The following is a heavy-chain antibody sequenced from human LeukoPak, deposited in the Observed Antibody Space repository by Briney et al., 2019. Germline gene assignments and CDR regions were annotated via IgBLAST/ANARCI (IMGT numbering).Heavy chain of an antibody. Sequence: PSETLSLTCTVSGGSISSNFWSWIRQPPGKGLEYIGYIYNSGTTNYNPSLKSRVTISVDTSKNQFSLQLNSVTPEDTAVYYCVRSRWYGGDWFDPWGQGTLVTVSS. J-gene: IGHJ5*02. CDR3: VRSRWYGGDWFDP. CDR2: IYNSGTT. D-gene: IGHD6-13*01. V-gene: IGHV4-4*08. CDR1: GGSISSNF.